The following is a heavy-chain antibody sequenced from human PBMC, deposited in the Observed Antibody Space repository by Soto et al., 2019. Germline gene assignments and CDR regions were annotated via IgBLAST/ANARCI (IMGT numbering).Heavy chain of an antibody. D-gene: IGHD6-13*01. J-gene: IGHJ6*02. V-gene: IGHV3-48*01. CDR3: AKDQHSSSWYGMDV. Sequence: GGSLRLPCAASGFTFSSYSMNWVRQAQGKGLEWVSYISSSSSTIYYADSVKGRFTISRDNAKNSLYLQMNSLRAEDTAVYYCAKDQHSSSWYGMDVWGQGTTVTVSS. CDR2: ISSSSSTI. CDR1: GFTFSSYS.